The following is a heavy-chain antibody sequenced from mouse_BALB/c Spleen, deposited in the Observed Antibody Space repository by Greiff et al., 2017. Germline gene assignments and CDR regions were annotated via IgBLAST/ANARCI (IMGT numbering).Heavy chain of an antibody. V-gene: IGHV7-1*02. CDR3: ARLGNLRPWFAY. CDR2: SRNKANDYTT. Sequence: EVKVVESGGGLVQPGGSLRLSCATSGFTFSDFYMEWVRQPPGKRLEWIAASRNKANDYTTEYSASVKGRFIVSRDTSQSILYLQMNALRAEDTAIYYCARLGNLRPWFAYWGQGTLVTVSA. J-gene: IGHJ3*01. D-gene: IGHD4-1*01. CDR1: GFTFSDFY.